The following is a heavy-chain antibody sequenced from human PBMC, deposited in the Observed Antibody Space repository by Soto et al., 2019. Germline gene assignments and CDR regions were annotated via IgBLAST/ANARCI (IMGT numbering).Heavy chain of an antibody. CDR2: ISAAGDP. V-gene: IGHV3-13*05. CDR3: ARTDRDFYGLDV. Sequence: EVQLVESGGGLVQPGGSLRLSCEASGFTFRNYDMHWVRQGTGKGLEWVSGISAAGDPDYADSVEGRFIISRENAQNSFFLQMNSLRVGVTAVYYCARTDRDFYGLDVWGQGTTVIVSS. CDR1: GFTFRNYD. J-gene: IGHJ6*02.